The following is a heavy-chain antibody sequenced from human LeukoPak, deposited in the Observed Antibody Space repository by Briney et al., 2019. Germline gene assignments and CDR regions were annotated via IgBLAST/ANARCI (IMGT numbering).Heavy chain of an antibody. CDR2: IYYSGST. J-gene: IGHJ4*02. Sequence: PSETLSLTCTVSGGSISSYYWSWIRQPPGKGLEWIGYIYYSGSTNYNPSLKSRATISVDTSKNQFSLKLSSVTAADTAVYYCASGYCSGGSCSFDYWGQGTLVTVSS. CDR1: GGSISSYY. V-gene: IGHV4-59*01. D-gene: IGHD2-15*01. CDR3: ASGYCSGGSCSFDY.